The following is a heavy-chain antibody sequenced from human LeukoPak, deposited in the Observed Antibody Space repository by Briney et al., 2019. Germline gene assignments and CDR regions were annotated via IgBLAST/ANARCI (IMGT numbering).Heavy chain of an antibody. V-gene: IGHV3-7*01. D-gene: IGHD2-15*01. CDR2: IKKDGSEK. CDR3: ANVGLYCSGTNCYKWDFEY. Sequence: PGGSLRLSCAASGFTFSTYWMSWVRQAPGKGLEWVANIKKDGSEKYYVDSVKGRFTISRDNAKKSLYLQMNSLRSEDTAVYYCANVGLYCSGTNCYKWDFEYWGQGTLVTVSS. CDR1: GFTFSTYW. J-gene: IGHJ4*02.